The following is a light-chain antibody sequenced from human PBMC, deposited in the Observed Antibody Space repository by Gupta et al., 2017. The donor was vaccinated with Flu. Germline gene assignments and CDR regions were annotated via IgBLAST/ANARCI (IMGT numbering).Light chain of an antibody. CDR3: QSYDSSLSAQWV. CDR1: SSNIGAGYD. Sequence: QSVLTQPPSVSGAPGQRVTISCTGSSSNIGAGYDVHWYQQLPGTAPKLLIYGNSNRPSGVPDRFSGSKSGTSAYLAITGLQAEDEADYYCQSYDSSLSAQWVFGGGTKLTV. V-gene: IGLV1-40*01. J-gene: IGLJ3*02. CDR2: GNS.